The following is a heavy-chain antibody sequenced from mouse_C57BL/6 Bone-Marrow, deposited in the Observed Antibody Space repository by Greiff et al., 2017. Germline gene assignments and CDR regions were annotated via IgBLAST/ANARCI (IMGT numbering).Heavy chain of an antibody. Sequence: QVQLQQSGPELVKPGASVKLSCKASGYTFTSYDINWVKQRPGQGLEWIGWIYPRDGSTKYNEKFKGKATLTVDTSSSTAYKELHSLASEDSAVYFCAKNYGSSYGYFDVWGTGTTVTVSS. D-gene: IGHD1-1*01. J-gene: IGHJ1*03. CDR1: GYTFTSYD. CDR2: IYPRDGST. CDR3: AKNYGSSYGYFDV. V-gene: IGHV1-85*01.